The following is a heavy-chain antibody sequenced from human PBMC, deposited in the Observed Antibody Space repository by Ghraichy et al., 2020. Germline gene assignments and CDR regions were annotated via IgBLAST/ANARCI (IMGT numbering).Heavy chain of an antibody. Sequence: GGSLRLSCAASGFTFSSYAMSWVRQAPGKGLEWVSAISGSGGSTYYADSVKGRFTISRDNSKNTLYLQMNSLRAEDTAVYYCAKVGGGYYYDSSGYPAEYFQHWGQGTLVTVSS. CDR2: ISGSGGST. V-gene: IGHV3-23*01. D-gene: IGHD3-22*01. J-gene: IGHJ1*01. CDR1: GFTFSSYA. CDR3: AKVGGGYYYDSSGYPAEYFQH.